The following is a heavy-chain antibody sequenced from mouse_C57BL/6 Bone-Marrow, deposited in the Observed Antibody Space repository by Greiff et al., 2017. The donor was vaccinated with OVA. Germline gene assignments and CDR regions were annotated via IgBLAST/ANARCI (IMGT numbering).Heavy chain of an antibody. CDR1: GFSLTSYG. Sequence: QLQQSGPGLVQPSQSLSITCTVSGFSLTSYGVHWVRQSPGKGLEWLGVIWSGGSTDYNAAFISRLSISKDNSKSHVFFKMNSLQADDTAIYYCASPIYYDYDPGFAYWGQGTLVTVSA. CDR2: IWSGGST. V-gene: IGHV2-2*01. CDR3: ASPIYYDYDPGFAY. D-gene: IGHD2-4*01. J-gene: IGHJ3*01.